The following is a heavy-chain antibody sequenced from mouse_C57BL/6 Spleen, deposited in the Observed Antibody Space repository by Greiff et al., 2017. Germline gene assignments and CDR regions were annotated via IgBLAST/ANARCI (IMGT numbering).Heavy chain of an antibody. Sequence: DVHLVESGGGLVKPGGSLKLSCAASGFTFSDYGMHWVRQAPEKGLEWVAYISSGSSTIYYADTVKGRFTISRDNAKNTLFLQMTSLRSEDTAMYYCANHDGFAYWGQGTLVTVSA. CDR3: ANHDGFAY. V-gene: IGHV5-17*01. CDR2: ISSGSSTI. D-gene: IGHD2-3*01. J-gene: IGHJ3*01. CDR1: GFTFSDYG.